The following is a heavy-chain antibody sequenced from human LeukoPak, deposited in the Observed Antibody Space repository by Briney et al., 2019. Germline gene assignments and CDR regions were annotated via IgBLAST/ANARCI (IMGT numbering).Heavy chain of an antibody. CDR1: GGSVSSYY. CDR3: ARIVPVDLDNWFDP. CDR2: IYNSGST. D-gene: IGHD2-2*01. J-gene: IGHJ5*02. V-gene: IGHV4-59*02. Sequence: SETLSLTCTVSGGSVSSYYWSWIRLAPGTGLEWIGYIYNSGSTNYNPSLKSQVTISIDTSKNQFSLKLSSVTAADTAVYYCARIVPVDLDNWFDPWGQGTLVTVSP.